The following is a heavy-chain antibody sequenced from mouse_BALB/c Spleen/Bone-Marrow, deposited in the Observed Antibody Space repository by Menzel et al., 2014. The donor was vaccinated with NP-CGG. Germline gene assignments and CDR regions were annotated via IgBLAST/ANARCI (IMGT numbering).Heavy chain of an antibody. D-gene: IGHD2-10*01. J-gene: IGHJ4*01. CDR3: ARPYYGNYDAMDY. Sequence: EVKLMESGPELVKPGASVKMSCKASGYTFTSSVMHWVQQKPGQGLEWIGYINPYNDGNKYNEKFKGKATLTSDKSSSTAYMELSSLTSEDSAVYYCARPYYGNYDAMDYWGQGTSVTVSS. V-gene: IGHV1-14*01. CDR2: INPYNDGN. CDR1: GYTFTSSV.